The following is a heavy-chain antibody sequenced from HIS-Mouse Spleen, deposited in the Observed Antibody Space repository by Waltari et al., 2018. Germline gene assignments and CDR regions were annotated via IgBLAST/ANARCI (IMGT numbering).Heavy chain of an antibody. J-gene: IGHJ2*01. V-gene: IGHV4-39*07. CDR3: AREIPYSSSWYDWYFDL. CDR2: IYYRGST. CDR1: GCSLSSSTYY. D-gene: IGHD6-13*01. Sequence: QLQLQESGPGLVKPSETLSLTCTVSGCSLSSSTYYWGWIRPHPGKGLEWIGSIYYRGSTYYNPSLKSRVTISVDTSKNQFSLKLSSVTAADTAVYYCAREIPYSSSWYDWYFDLWGRGTLVTVSS.